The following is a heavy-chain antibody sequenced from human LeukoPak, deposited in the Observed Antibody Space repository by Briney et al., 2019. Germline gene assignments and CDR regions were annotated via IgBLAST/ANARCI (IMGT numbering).Heavy chain of an antibody. D-gene: IGHD2-15*01. V-gene: IGHV3-15*01. Sequence: TGGSLRLSCAASGFTFSNAWMSWVRQAPGKGLEWVGRIKSKTDGGTTDYATPVKGRFTISRDDSKNTLYLQMHSLETEDTAVYSCSAPVVAASGNSFAYAMDVWGQGTTVTVSS. CDR1: GFTFSNAW. CDR3: SAPVVAASGNSFAYAMDV. CDR2: IKSKTDGGTT. J-gene: IGHJ6*02.